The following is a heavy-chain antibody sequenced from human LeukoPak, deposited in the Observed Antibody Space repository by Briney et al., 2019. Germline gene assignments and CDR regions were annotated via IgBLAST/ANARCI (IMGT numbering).Heavy chain of an antibody. V-gene: IGHV1-18*01. D-gene: IGHD6-13*01. J-gene: IGHJ6*02. CDR1: GYTFTSYG. CDR3: ARAYSSWYDDYYYGMDV. Sequence: ASVKVSFKASGYTFTSYGISWVRQAPGQGLEWMGWISAYNGNTNYAQKLQGRVTMTTDTSTSTAYMELRSLRSDDTAVYYCARAYSSWYDDYYYGMDVWGQGTTVTVSS. CDR2: ISAYNGNT.